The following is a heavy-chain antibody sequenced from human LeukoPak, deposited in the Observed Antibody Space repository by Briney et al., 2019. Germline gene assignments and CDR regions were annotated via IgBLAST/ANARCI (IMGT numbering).Heavy chain of an antibody. CDR3: ARFWGHVDTAMVSYGWFDP. J-gene: IGHJ5*02. Sequence: LRLSCAASGLTFSSYAMSWVRQAPGKGLEWIGYIYTSGSTNYNPSLKSRVTISVDTSKNQFSLKLSSVTAADTAVYYCARFWGHVDTAMVSYGWFDPWGQGTLVTVSS. V-gene: IGHV4-4*09. CDR2: IYTSGST. CDR1: GLTFSSYA. D-gene: IGHD5-18*01.